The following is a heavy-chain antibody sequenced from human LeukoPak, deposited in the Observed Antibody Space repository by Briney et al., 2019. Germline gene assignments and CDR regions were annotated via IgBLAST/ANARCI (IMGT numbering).Heavy chain of an antibody. Sequence: GGSLKLSCAASGFTFSSHGMNWVRQAPGKGLEWVSFISSSGSTIYYADSVKGRFTISRDNAQNLLYLQMNSLRAEDTAVYYCAKDSGYYDYFDYWGQGTLVTVSS. CDR2: ISSSGSTI. V-gene: IGHV3-48*04. CDR3: AKDSGYYDYFDY. J-gene: IGHJ4*02. CDR1: GFTFSSHG. D-gene: IGHD3-22*01.